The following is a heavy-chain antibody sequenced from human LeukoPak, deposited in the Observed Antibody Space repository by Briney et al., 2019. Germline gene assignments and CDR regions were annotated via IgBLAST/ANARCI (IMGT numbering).Heavy chain of an antibody. J-gene: IGHJ3*02. CDR1: GFTFSSYW. D-gene: IGHD4-11*01. Sequence: PGGSLRLSCAASGFTFSSYWMSWVRQAPGKGLEWVANIKQDGSEKYYVDSVKGRFTISRDNAKNSLYLQMNSLRAEDTAVYYCARDTGRVPHTDDAFDIWGQGTMVTVSS. CDR2: IKQDGSEK. V-gene: IGHV3-7*01. CDR3: ARDTGRVPHTDDAFDI.